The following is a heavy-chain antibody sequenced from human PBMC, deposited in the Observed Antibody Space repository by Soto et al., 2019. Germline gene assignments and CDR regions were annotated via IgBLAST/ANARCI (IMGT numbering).Heavy chain of an antibody. Sequence: GGSLRLSCADSGFTFSSYAMSWVRQAPGKGLEWVSGISGSGSSTYYADSVKGRFTISRDNSKNTLFLQMNSLRAEDTAVYYCAKDSYSSSWYSHYWGQGTLVTVSS. CDR3: AKDSYSSSWYSHY. D-gene: IGHD6-13*01. V-gene: IGHV3-23*01. CDR2: ISGSGSST. J-gene: IGHJ4*02. CDR1: GFTFSSYA.